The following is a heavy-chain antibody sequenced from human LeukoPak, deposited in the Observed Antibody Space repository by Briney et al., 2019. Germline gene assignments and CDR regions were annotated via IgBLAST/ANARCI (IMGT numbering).Heavy chain of an antibody. CDR2: INPSGGST. V-gene: IGHV1-46*01. CDR1: GYTLTNYY. D-gene: IGHD2-2*01. J-gene: IGHJ4*02. CDR3: ARAVSVDQLLFGIDY. Sequence: ASVKVSCKASGYTLTNYYMYWVRQAPGQGLEWMGIINPSGGSTSYAQKFQGRVTMTRDTSTSTVYMELSSLRSEDTAVYYCARAVSVDQLLFGIDYWGQGTLVTVSS.